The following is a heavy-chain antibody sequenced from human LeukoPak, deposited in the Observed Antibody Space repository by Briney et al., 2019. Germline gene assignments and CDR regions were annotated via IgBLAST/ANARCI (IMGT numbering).Heavy chain of an antibody. CDR2: IWYDGSNK. Sequence: GKSLRLSCAASGFAFSSYGMHWVRQAPGKGLEWVALIWYDGSNKYYADSVKGRFTISRDRSKNTLSLEMNSLRAEDTAVYFCARERTLYVSGSGYGMDVWGQGTTVTVSS. CDR3: ARERTLYVSGSGYGMDV. V-gene: IGHV3-33*01. J-gene: IGHJ6*02. D-gene: IGHD3-10*01. CDR1: GFAFSSYG.